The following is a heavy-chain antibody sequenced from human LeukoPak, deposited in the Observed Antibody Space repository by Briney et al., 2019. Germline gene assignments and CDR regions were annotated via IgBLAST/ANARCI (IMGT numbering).Heavy chain of an antibody. J-gene: IGHJ4*02. Sequence: ASVKVSCKGSGYTFTTYAMHWVRQAPGQRLEWMGWINAGNGNTKYSQKFQDRVTITRDTSANTAYMELSSLRSEDTAVYYCARDSTKKALVVPATPHYWGQGTLVTVTS. V-gene: IGHV1-3*01. D-gene: IGHD2-15*01. CDR3: ARDSTKKALVVPATPHY. CDR2: INAGNGNT. CDR1: GYTFTTYA.